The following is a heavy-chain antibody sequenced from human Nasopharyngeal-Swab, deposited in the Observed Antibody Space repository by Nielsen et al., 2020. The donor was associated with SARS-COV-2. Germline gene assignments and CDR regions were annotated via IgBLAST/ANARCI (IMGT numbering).Heavy chain of an antibody. CDR2: IRSKTNGGAP. CDR1: GFTFGDYA. D-gene: IGHD1-26*01. Sequence: GGSLRLSCTTSGFTFGDYAMSWFRQAPGKGLEWVGFIRSKTNGGAPEYAASVKGRFTISRDGAESIAYLQMNSLETEDTGVYYCARSVGSFYGQGAFDIWGQGTMVTVSS. CDR3: ARSVGSFYGQGAFDI. J-gene: IGHJ3*02. V-gene: IGHV3-49*01.